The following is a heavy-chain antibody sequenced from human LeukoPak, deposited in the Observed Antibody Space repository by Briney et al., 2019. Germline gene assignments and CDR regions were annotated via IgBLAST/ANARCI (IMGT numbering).Heavy chain of an antibody. V-gene: IGHV4-39*07. Sequence: PSETLSLTCTVSGGSISSSSYYWGWIRQPPGKGLEWIGSIYYSGSTYYNPSLKSRVTISVDTSKNQFSLKLSSVTAADTAVYYCASIAAAGTRRRDYWGQGTLVTASS. D-gene: IGHD6-13*01. CDR1: GGSISSSSYY. CDR2: IYYSGST. CDR3: ASIAAAGTRRRDY. J-gene: IGHJ4*02.